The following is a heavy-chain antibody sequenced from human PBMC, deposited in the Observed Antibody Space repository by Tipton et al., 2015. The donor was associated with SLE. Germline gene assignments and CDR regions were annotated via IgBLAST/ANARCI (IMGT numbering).Heavy chain of an antibody. CDR2: ISAYNGNT. V-gene: IGHV1-18*01. Sequence: QLVQSGAEVKKPGASVKVSCKASGYTFTSYGISWERQAPGQGLEWMGWISAYNGNTNYAQKLQGRVTITTDTSTSTAYMELRSLRTAESAVYYCAGGAVVPTAFDFWGQGTLVTVSS. J-gene: IGHJ4*02. CDR3: AGGAVVPTAFDF. CDR1: GYTFTSYG. D-gene: IGHD4-23*01.